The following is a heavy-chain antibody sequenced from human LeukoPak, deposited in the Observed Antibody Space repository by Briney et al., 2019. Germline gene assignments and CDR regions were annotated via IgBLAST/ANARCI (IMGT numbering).Heavy chain of an antibody. CDR2: ISSSSSYI. V-gene: IGHV3-21*06. J-gene: IGHJ3*02. Sequence: GGSLRLSCAVSGFTFSSYSMNWVRQAPGKGLEWVSSISSSSSYIYYADSVKGRFTISRDNAKNSLYLQMNSLRAEDTAVYYCARDKNDRYYDILTGFFLTDAFDIWGQGTMVTVSS. D-gene: IGHD3-9*01. CDR3: ARDKNDRYYDILTGFFLTDAFDI. CDR1: GFTFSSYS.